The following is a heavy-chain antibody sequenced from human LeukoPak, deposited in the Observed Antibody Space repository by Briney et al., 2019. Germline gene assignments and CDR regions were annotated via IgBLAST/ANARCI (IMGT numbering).Heavy chain of an antibody. CDR3: ARDRGPIGYYDNSGYTD. CDR1: GYTFTGYY. CDR2: INPNSGAT. D-gene: IGHD3-22*01. Sequence: GASVKVSCKASGYTFTGYYMHWVRQAPGQGLEWMGRINPNSGATTSAQKFQGRVTMTRDTSITTTYMELSSLRSDDTAVYYCARDRGPIGYYDNSGYTDWGQGTLVIVSS. J-gene: IGHJ1*01. V-gene: IGHV1-2*06.